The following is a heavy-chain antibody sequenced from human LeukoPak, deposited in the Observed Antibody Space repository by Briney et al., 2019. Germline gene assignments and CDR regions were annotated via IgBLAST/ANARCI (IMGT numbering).Heavy chain of an antibody. V-gene: IGHV3-30-3*01. CDR3: ARGPSSSWWD. J-gene: IGHJ4*02. CDR2: ISYDGSNK. D-gene: IGHD6-13*01. Sequence: GGSLRLSCTASGFTFGDYAMSWVRQAPGKGLEWVAVISYDGSNKYYADSVKGRFTISRDNSKNTLYLQMNSLRAEDTAVYYCARGPSSSWWDWGQGTLVTVSS. CDR1: GFTFGDYA.